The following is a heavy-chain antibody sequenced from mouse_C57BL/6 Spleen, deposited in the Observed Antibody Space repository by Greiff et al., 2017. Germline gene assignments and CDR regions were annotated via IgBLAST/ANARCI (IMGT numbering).Heavy chain of an antibody. CDR3: ARSITAVVATRYFDG. J-gene: IGHJ1*03. Sequence: QVQLQQPGAELVKPGASVKMSCKASGYTFTSYWITWVKQRPGQGLEWIGDIYPGSGSTNYNEKFKSKATLTVDTSSSTAYMQLSSLTSEDSAVYYCARSITAVVATRYFDGWGTGTTVTVSS. CDR1: GYTFTSYW. D-gene: IGHD1-1*01. CDR2: IYPGSGST. V-gene: IGHV1-55*01.